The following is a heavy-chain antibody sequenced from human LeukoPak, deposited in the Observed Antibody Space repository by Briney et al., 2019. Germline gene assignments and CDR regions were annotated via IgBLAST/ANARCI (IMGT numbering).Heavy chain of an antibody. J-gene: IGHJ3*02. CDR1: GGSFTNYY. CDR2: INHSGST. V-gene: IGHV4-34*01. Sequence: SETLSLTCAVYGGSFTNYYWSWIRQPPGKGLKWIGEINHSGSTKYNPSLKSRVTISIDTSKNQLSLKLSSVTAADTAVYSCVRHVARAFDIWGQGTKVTVSS. CDR3: VRHVARAFDI.